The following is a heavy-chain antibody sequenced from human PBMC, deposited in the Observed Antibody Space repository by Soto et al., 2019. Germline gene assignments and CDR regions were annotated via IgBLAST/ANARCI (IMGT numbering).Heavy chain of an antibody. CDR3: ARENSYHFDP. Sequence: QVQLQESGPGLVKPSETLSLTCTVSGDSISGYHWSWIRQPAGKGLEWIGRIYSGGRTNYNPSLKSRVTMSVDTSKNQFSLNLNSVTAADTAVYYCARENSYHFDPWGQGTLVTVSS. CDR2: IYSGGRT. CDR1: GDSISGYH. D-gene: IGHD5-18*01. J-gene: IGHJ5*02. V-gene: IGHV4-4*07.